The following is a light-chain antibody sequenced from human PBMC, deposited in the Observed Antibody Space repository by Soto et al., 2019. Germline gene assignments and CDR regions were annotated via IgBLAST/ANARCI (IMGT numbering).Light chain of an antibody. CDR3: SSYTSSSTLV. CDR2: DVS. CDR1: SSDVGAYNS. Sequence: QSALTQPASVSGSPGQSITISCTGTSSDVGAYNSVAWYQHNPGKAPKLMIYDVSKRPSGVSSRFSGSKSANTASLSISGLQEDDADDYYCSSYTSSSTLVFGTGTKLTVL. J-gene: IGLJ1*01. V-gene: IGLV2-14*01.